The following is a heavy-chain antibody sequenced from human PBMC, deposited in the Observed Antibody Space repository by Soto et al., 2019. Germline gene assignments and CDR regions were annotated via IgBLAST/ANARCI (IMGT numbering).Heavy chain of an antibody. D-gene: IGHD6-6*01. CDR2: TSGSGGST. Sequence: GGSLRLSCAASGFTFSSYAMSWVRQAPGKGLEWVSGTSGSGGSTYYPDSVKGRFTISRDNSKNTLYLQMNSLRAEDTAVYYCVQLRGISASDPLDYWGQGTLVTVSS. J-gene: IGHJ4*02. CDR1: GFTFSSYA. CDR3: VQLRGISASDPLDY. V-gene: IGHV3-23*01.